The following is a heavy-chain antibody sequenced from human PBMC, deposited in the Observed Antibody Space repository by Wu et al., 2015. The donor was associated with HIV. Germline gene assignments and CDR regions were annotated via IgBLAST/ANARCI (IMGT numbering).Heavy chain of an antibody. Sequence: QVQLVQSGAEVKKPGASVRISCKAYGFTFASYGFSWVRQAPGQGLEWMGWISAYDGNTDYAQNFQGRVTMTTGTPTSTAYMELRSLRSDDTAMYYCARDIVVMVAATIPLDYWGQGTLVTVSS. J-gene: IGHJ4*02. CDR2: ISAYDGNT. CDR3: ARDIVVMVAATIPLDY. D-gene: IGHD2-15*01. V-gene: IGHV1-18*01. CDR1: GFTFASYG.